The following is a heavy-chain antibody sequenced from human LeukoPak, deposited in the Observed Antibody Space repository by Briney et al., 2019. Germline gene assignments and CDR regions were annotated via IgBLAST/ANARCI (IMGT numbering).Heavy chain of an antibody. V-gene: IGHV4-59*11. J-gene: IGHJ4*02. CDR2: VYYNGGT. CDR3: ARDGYNFGYFDY. D-gene: IGHD5-24*01. CDR1: GGSISTHN. Sequence: PSETLSLTCTVSGGSISTHNWNWIRQTPGKGLEWIGYVYYNGGTRSNPSLRTRLTISVDTSKTQFSLSLRSVTAADTAVYSCARDGYNFGYFDYWGQGILVTVSS.